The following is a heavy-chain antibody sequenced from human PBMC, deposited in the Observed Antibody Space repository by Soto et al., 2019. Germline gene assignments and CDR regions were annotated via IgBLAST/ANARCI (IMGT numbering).Heavy chain of an antibody. V-gene: IGHV1-69*01. D-gene: IGHD1-26*01. Sequence: QVQLVQSGAEVKKPGSSVNVSCKASGGTFSSYSINCVRQAPGQGLEWMGEIIPIFGTANYAQKFQGRVTITVDESTSTAYMELSSLRSEDTAVYYCARNAGRHSGVIDYWCQGTLVTVSS. CDR3: ARNAGRHSGVIDY. J-gene: IGHJ4*02. CDR2: IIPIFGTA. CDR1: GGTFSSYS.